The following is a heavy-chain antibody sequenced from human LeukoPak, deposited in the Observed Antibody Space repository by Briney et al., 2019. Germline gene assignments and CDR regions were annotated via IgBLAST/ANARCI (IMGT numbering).Heavy chain of an antibody. J-gene: IGHJ4*02. CDR3: AGAQLTGDPYFDY. D-gene: IGHD7-27*01. CDR1: GGSFSGYY. V-gene: IGHV4-34*01. Sequence: KPSETLSLTCAVYGGSFSGYYWSWIRQPPGKGLEWIGEINHSGSTNYNPSLKSRVTISVDTSKNQFSLKLSSVTAADTAVYYCAGAQLTGDPYFDYWGQGTLVTVSS. CDR2: INHSGST.